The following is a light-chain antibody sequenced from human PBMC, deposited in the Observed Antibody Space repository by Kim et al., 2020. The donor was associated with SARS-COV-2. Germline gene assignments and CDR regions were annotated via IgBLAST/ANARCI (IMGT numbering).Light chain of an antibody. Sequence: AIQMTQSPSSLSASVGDRVTITCRASQGIRNDLGWYQQKPGKAPNLLIYDRSTLQSGVPSRFSGSGSGTEFTLTISSLQPEDVATYYCLQDHDYPLTFGGGTKVDIK. CDR1: QGIRND. V-gene: IGKV1-6*01. J-gene: IGKJ4*01. CDR3: LQDHDYPLT. CDR2: DRS.